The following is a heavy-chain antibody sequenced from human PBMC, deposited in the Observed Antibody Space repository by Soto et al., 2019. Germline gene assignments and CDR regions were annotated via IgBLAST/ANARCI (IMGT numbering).Heavy chain of an antibody. CDR1: GYTFTTYA. D-gene: IGHD3-10*01. V-gene: IGHV1-18*01. CDR2: ISAYNGNT. Sequence: QVQLVQSGAEVKKPGASVKVSCKASGYTFTTYAISWVRQAPGQGLEWMGWISAYNGNTNYAQKLQGRVTMTTDTSTRTAYIELRSLRSDDTAVYYCARGGSGSYWVGWFDPWGQGTLVTVSS. J-gene: IGHJ5*02. CDR3: ARGGSGSYWVGWFDP.